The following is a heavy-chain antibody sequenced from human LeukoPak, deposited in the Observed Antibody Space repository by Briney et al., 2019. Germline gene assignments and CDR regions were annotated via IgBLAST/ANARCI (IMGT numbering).Heavy chain of an antibody. V-gene: IGHV3-66*02. D-gene: IGHD3-22*01. CDR3: ARDLGYYESSGYYHWFDP. J-gene: IGHJ5*02. CDR2: IYSGGST. CDR1: GFTVSSNY. Sequence: PGGSLRLSCAASGFTVSSNYMSWVRRAPGKGLEWVSVIYSGGSTYYADSVKGRFTISRDNSKNTLYLQMNGLRAEDTAVYYCARDLGYYESSGYYHWFDPWGQGTLVTVSS.